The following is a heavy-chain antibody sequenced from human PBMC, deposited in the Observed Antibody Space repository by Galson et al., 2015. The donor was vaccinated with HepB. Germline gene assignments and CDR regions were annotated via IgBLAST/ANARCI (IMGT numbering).Heavy chain of an antibody. CDR2: IKQDGSEK. CDR3: VRDRRRMYYDFWSRTPDYYGMDV. CDR1: GFTFRSYW. J-gene: IGHJ6*02. Sequence: SLRLSCAASGFTFRSYWMSWVRQAPGKGLEWVANIKQDGSEKYYVDSVKGRFTISRDNAKNSLYLQMNSLRAEDTAVYYCVRDRRRMYYDFWSRTPDYYGMDVWGQGTTVTVSS. V-gene: IGHV3-7*03. D-gene: IGHD3-3*01.